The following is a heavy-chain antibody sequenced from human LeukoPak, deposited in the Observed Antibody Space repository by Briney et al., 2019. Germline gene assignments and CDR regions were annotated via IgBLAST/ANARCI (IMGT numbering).Heavy chain of an antibody. V-gene: IGHV3-9*01. CDR1: GFTFDDYA. D-gene: IGHD3-10*01. CDR3: AKVAKYYYGSETYYFFEH. CDR2: ISWNSGSI. J-gene: IGHJ4*02. Sequence: GGSLRLSCAASGFTFDDYAMHWVRQVPGKGLEWVSGISWNSGSIGYADSVKGRFTISRDNAKNSLYLQMNSLRAEDTAVYYCAKVAKYYYGSETYYFFEHWGQGTPVTASS.